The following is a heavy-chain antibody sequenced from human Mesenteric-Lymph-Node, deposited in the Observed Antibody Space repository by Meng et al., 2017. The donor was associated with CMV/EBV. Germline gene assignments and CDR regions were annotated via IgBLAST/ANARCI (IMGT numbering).Heavy chain of an antibody. CDR1: GYTFTSYH. Sequence: ASVKVSCKASGYTFTSYHMHWVRQATGQGLEWMGIINPSGGSTSYAQKFQGRVTMTRDTSTSTVYMELTSLRSEDTAMYYCARNARYCTSTSCYLFDYWGQGTLVTVSS. V-gene: IGHV1-46*01. J-gene: IGHJ4*02. D-gene: IGHD2-2*01. CDR3: ARNARYCTSTSCYLFDY. CDR2: INPSGGST.